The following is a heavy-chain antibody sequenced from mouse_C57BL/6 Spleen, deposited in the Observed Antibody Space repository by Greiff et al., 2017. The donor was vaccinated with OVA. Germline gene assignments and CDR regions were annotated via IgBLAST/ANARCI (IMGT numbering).Heavy chain of an antibody. CDR1: GFSLSTSGMG. CDR2: IYWDDDK. Sequence: QVTLKVCGPGILQSSQTLSLTCSFSGFSLSTSGMGVSWIRQPSGKGLEWLAHIYWDDDKRYNPSLKSRLTISKDTSRNQVFLKITSVDTADTATYYCARPHYGNYEGFAYWGQGTLVTVSA. CDR3: ARPHYGNYEGFAY. V-gene: IGHV8-12*01. D-gene: IGHD2-1*01. J-gene: IGHJ3*01.